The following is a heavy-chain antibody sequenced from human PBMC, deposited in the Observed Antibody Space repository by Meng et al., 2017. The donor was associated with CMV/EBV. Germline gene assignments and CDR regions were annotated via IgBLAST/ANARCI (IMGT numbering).Heavy chain of an antibody. V-gene: IGHV2-26*01. J-gene: IGHJ3*02. CDR2: IFSNDEK. D-gene: IGHD6-13*01. CDR1: GFSLSNARMG. CDR3: ARRDSSWYDAFDI. Sequence: SGPTLVKPTETLTLTCTVSGFSLSNARMGVSWIRLPPGKALEWLAHIFSNDEKSYSTSLKSRLTISKDTSKSQVVLTMTNMDPVDTATYYCARRDSSWYDAFDIWGQGTMVTVSS.